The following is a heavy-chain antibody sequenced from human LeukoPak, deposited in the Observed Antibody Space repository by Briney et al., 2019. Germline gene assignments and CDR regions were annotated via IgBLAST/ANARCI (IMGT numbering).Heavy chain of an antibody. J-gene: IGHJ6*03. CDR2: MNPNSGNT. CDR1: GYTFTSYD. D-gene: IGHD3-16*02. Sequence: GASVKVSCKASGYTFTSYDINWVRQATGQGLEWMGWMNPNSGNTGYAQKFQGRVTITRNTSISTAYMELSSLRSEDTAVYYCARGKITFGGVIVDYYYLYMDVWGKGTTVTVSS. V-gene: IGHV1-8*03. CDR3: ARGKITFGGVIVDYYYLYMDV.